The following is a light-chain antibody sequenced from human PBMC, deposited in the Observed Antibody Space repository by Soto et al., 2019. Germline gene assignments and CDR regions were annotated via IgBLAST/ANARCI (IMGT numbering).Light chain of an antibody. CDR1: SSDVGGYNY. Sequence: QSVLTQPPSASGSPGQSVSISCTGTSSDVGGYNYVSWYQQHPGKAPKLMIYEVNQQPSGVPDRFSGSKSDNTASLTVSRLQAEDEADYYCSSYAGSSNLVFGGGTKVTVL. V-gene: IGLV2-8*01. J-gene: IGLJ2*01. CDR3: SSYAGSSNLV. CDR2: EVN.